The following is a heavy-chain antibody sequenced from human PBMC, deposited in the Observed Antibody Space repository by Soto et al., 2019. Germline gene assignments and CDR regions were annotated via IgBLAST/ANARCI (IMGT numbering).Heavy chain of an antibody. Sequence: GSLRLSCAASGFTFSIYGMHWVRQAPGKGLEWVAVISYDGSNKYYADSVKGRFTISRDNSKNTLYLQMNSLRAEDTAVYYCAKSVRGAVAATGWGQGTLVTVSS. CDR3: AKSVRGAVAATG. D-gene: IGHD6-19*01. CDR2: ISYDGSNK. CDR1: GFTFSIYG. J-gene: IGHJ4*02. V-gene: IGHV3-30*18.